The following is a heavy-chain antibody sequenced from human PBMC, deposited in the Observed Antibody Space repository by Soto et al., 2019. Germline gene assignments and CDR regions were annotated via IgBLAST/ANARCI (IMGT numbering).Heavy chain of an antibody. Sequence: EVQLVESGGGLVQPGGSLRLSCAASGFTFSDYWLSWVRQSPVKGLEWVANMSPDGRKRYYLDSLKGRFTISRDNAKNSLYLQMNRLSAEDTAVYFCSRDPLAFHIGGHCGQGTLVTVSS. CDR1: GFTFSDYW. CDR3: SRDPLAFHIGGH. J-gene: IGHJ4*02. V-gene: IGHV3-7*01. CDR2: MSPDGRKR. D-gene: IGHD3-3*02.